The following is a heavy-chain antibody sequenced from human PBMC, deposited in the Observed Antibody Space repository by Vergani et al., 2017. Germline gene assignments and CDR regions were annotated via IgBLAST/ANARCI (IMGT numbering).Heavy chain of an antibody. CDR1: GFTFSSYA. V-gene: IGHV3-64D*06. Sequence: EVQLVESGGGLVQPGGSLRLSCSASGFTFSSYAMHWVRQAPGKGLEYVSAISSNGGSTYYADSVKGRFTISRDNSKNTLYLQMSSLRAEDTAVYYCVKPAVVRYFDWLGGDYFDYWGQGTLVTVSS. D-gene: IGHD3-9*01. CDR3: VKPAVVRYFDWLGGDYFDY. CDR2: ISSNGGST. J-gene: IGHJ4*02.